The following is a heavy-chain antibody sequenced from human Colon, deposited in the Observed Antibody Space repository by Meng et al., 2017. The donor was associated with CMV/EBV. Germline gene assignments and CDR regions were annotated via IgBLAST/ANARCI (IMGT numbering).Heavy chain of an antibody. Sequence: FSRYSRNWVRQAPGKGLEWGSYISSSSSYIYYADSVKGRFTISRDNAKNSLYLQMNSLRAEDTAVYYCARSRTAYCSSTSCYHGGYWGQGTLVTVSS. J-gene: IGHJ4*02. CDR1: FSRYS. D-gene: IGHD2-2*01. CDR3: ARSRTAYCSSTSCYHGGY. V-gene: IGHV3-21*01. CDR2: ISSSSSYI.